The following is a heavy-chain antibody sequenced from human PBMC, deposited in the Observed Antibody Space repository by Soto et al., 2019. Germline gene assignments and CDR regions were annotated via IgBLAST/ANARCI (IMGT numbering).Heavy chain of an antibody. Sequence: EASVKVSCKASGGTFSSYATSWVRQAPGQGLEWMGGIIPIFGTANYAQKFQGRVTITADESTSTAYMELSSLRSEDTAVYYCARDRGYDRTLDYWGQGTLVTVSS. V-gene: IGHV1-69*13. CDR1: GGTFSSYA. CDR2: IIPIFGTA. CDR3: ARDRGYDRTLDY. J-gene: IGHJ4*02. D-gene: IGHD5-12*01.